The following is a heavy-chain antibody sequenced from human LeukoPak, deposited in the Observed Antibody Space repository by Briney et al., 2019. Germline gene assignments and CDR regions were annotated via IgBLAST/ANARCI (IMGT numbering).Heavy chain of an antibody. CDR1: GITFSNAW. J-gene: IGHJ6*02. CDR2: INHNGNVN. CDR3: AGGGGLDV. D-gene: IGHD5-12*01. Sequence: GGSLRLSCVVSGITFSNAWMNWARQAPGKGLEWVASINHNGNVNYYVDSVKGRFTISRDNAKNSLYLQMSNLRAEDTAVYFCAGGGGLDVWGQGATVTVSS. V-gene: IGHV3-7*03.